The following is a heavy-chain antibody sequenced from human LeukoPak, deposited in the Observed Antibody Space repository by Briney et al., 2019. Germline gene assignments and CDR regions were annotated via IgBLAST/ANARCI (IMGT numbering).Heavy chain of an antibody. V-gene: IGHV1-2*02. J-gene: IGHJ4*02. D-gene: IGHD3-3*01. CDR1: GYPLTGYY. CDR2: INPNSGDT. Sequence: RASVKVPCKASGYPLTGYYMHWVRQAPGQGLEWMGWINPNSGDTNSAQNFQGRVTMTRDASINTAYMELSRLRSDDTAVYYCARDLNDFWSGYLFDYWGQGTLVTVSS. CDR3: ARDLNDFWSGYLFDY.